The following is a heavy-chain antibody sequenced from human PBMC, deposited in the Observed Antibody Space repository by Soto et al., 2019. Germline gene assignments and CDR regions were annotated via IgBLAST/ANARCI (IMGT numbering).Heavy chain of an antibody. CDR3: AKDRRAMNWYFDL. V-gene: IGHV3-9*01. CDR1: GFTFDDFA. Sequence: ESGGGLGQPGTSLRLSCAASGFTFDDFAMHWVRQAPGKGLEWVAGINWNSRSIDYADSVKGRFIISRDNAKKSIYLQLNNLRTEDTAFYYCAKDRRAMNWYFDLWGRGTLVVASS. CDR2: INWNSRSI. J-gene: IGHJ2*01.